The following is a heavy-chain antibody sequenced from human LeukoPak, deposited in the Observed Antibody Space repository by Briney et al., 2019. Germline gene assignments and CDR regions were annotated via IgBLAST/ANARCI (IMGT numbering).Heavy chain of an antibody. CDR1: GGSFSGYY. J-gene: IGHJ4*02. CDR3: ASIMDY. V-gene: IGHV4-34*01. CDR2: INHSGST. D-gene: IGHD3-16*01. Sequence: SETLSLTCAVYGGSFSGYYWSWIRQPPGKGLEWIGEINHSGSTNYNPSLKSRVTISVDKSKNQFSLRLNSVTAADTAVYYCASIMDYWGQGTLVTVSS.